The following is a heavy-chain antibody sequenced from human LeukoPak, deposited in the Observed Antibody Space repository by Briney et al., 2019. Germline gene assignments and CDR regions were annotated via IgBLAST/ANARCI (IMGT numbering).Heavy chain of an antibody. J-gene: IGHJ5*01. D-gene: IGHD3-3*01. CDR3: ARVRRSLNWFDS. CDR2: IYYSGIT. V-gene: IGHV4-39*01. CDR1: GDSISTTNYY. Sequence: PETLSLTCAVSGDSISTTNYYWGWIRQPPGKGLEWIGIIYYSGITHYNPSLKSRVTILVDTSKNQFSLKLSSVTDADTAVYYCARVRRSLNWFDSWGQGTLVTVSS.